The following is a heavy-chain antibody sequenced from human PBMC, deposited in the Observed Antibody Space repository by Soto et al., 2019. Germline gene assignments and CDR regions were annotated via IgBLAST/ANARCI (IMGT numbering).Heavy chain of an antibody. J-gene: IGHJ4*02. V-gene: IGHV3-30*03. CDR1: GFTFSSYA. Sequence: PGGSLRLSCAVSGFTFSSYAMSWVRQAPGQGLEWVAIISSDGHHQFYLDNLRGRFTVSRDNSKNTLYLQMNSLRPEDTAVYYCSRGTYYPQSSGLHADYWGPGTVVTVSS. CDR3: SRGTYYPQSSGLHADY. CDR2: ISSDGHHQ. D-gene: IGHD3-22*01.